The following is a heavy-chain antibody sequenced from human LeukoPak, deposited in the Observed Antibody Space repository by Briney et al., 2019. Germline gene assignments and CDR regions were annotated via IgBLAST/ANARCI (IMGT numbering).Heavy chain of an antibody. D-gene: IGHD5-12*01. CDR1: GFTFSSYA. J-gene: IGHJ4*02. V-gene: IGHV3-23*01. CDR3: AKGPQLGYYSFFDDY. CDR2: ISGSGGST. Sequence: PGGSLRLSCAASGFTFSSYAMSWVRQAPGKGLEWVSAISGSGGSTYYADSVKGRFTISRDNSKNTLYLQMNSLRAEDTAVYYCAKGPQLGYYSFFDDYWGQGTLVTVTS.